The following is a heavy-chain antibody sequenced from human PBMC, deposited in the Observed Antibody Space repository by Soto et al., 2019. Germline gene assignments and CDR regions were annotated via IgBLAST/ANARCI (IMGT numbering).Heavy chain of an antibody. CDR1: GFTFSSYN. CDR2: ISTWSSYS. D-gene: IGHD4-17*01. V-gene: IGHV3-21*02. Sequence: EVQLVEAGGGLVKPGGSLRISCTASGFTFSSYNMNWVRQAPGKGLEWVSYISTWSSYSFYADSVKGRFTISRDNPENQQELQLDSQRDEDTAVKYCARASHDYGALDYWGPGALVTVSS. CDR3: ARASHDYGALDY. J-gene: IGHJ4*02.